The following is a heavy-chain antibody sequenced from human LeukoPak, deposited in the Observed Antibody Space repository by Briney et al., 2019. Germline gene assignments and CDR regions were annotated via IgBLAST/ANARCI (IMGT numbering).Heavy chain of an antibody. CDR1: GFTFSNSG. CDR2: ISSSSSYI. CDR3: ARDCAGDCYSDASDY. V-gene: IGHV3-21*01. D-gene: IGHD2-21*02. J-gene: IGHJ4*02. Sequence: GGSLRLSCADSGFTFSNSGMSGVRQAPGKGLEWVSSISSSSSYIYYADSVKGRFTISRDNAKNSLYLQMNSLRAEDTAVYYCARDCAGDCYSDASDYWGQGTLVIVSS.